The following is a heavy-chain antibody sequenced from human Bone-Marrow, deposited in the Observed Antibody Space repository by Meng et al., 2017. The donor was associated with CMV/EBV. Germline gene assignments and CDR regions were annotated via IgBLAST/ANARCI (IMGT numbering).Heavy chain of an antibody. J-gene: IGHJ6*02. D-gene: IGHD2-2*01. CDR2: INPSGGST. CDR3: ARDGRYCSSSSCYLRLKPYYYYLLDV. V-gene: IGHV1-46*01. CDR1: GYTFTSYY. Sequence: ASVKVSCKASGYTFTSYYMHWVRQAPGQGLEWMGIINPSGGSTSYAQKFQGRVTMTRDTSTSTVYMELSSLRSEDTAVYYCARDGRYCSSSSCYLRLKPYYYYLLDVWGQGTTVTVSS.